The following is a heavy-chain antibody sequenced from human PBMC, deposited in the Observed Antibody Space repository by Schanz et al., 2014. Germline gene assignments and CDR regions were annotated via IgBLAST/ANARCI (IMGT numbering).Heavy chain of an antibody. CDR2: ISPYNGNT. CDR1: GYNITSND. J-gene: IGHJ3*01. V-gene: IGHV1-18*01. Sequence: QVQLVQSGAEVKGPGASVKVSCKASGYNITSNDVTWVRQATGQGLEWMGWISPYNGNTNYAQKLQGRVTMTADTSTSTAYMELTSLRSEDTAVYYCARGFDFWDRWGQGTMVTVSS. CDR3: ARGFDFWDR. D-gene: IGHD3-3*01.